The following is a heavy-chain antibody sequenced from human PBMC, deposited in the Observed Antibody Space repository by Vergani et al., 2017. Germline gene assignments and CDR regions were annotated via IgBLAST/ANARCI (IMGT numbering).Heavy chain of an antibody. Sequence: EVQLVESGGGLVKPGGSLRLSCAASGFTFSSYSMNWVRQGPGKVLEWVSSISSSSSYIYYADSVKGRFTISRDNAKNSLYLQMNSLRAEDTAVYYCARDESIGGGNSCPDQWGHRSLVFVSS. V-gene: IGHV3-21*01. J-gene: IGHJ4*01. D-gene: IGHD2-15*01. CDR3: ARDESIGGGNSCPDQ. CDR1: GFTFSSYS. CDR2: ISSSSSYI.